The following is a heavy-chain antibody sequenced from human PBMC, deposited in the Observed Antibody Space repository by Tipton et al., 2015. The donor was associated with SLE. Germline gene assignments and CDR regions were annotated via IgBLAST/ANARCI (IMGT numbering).Heavy chain of an antibody. CDR1: GFTVSSNY. D-gene: IGHD6-13*01. J-gene: IGHJ5*02. Sequence: SLRLSCAASGFTVSSNYMSWVRRAPGKGLEWVSVIYSGGSTYYADSVKGRFTISRHNSKNTLYLQMNSLRAEDTAVYYCARVGGGSSWYGWFHPWGQGTLVTVSS. CDR3: ARVGGGSSWYGWFHP. V-gene: IGHV3-53*04. CDR2: IYSGGST.